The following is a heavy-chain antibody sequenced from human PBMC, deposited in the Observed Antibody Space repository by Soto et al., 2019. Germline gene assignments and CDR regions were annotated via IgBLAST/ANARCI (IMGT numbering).Heavy chain of an antibody. Sequence: QDHLVQSGAEVKKPGASVKVSCKGSGYPCPRYGITGVRQAPGQGLEWMGWISAHNGNTDYAQKLQGRVTVTRDTSTSTAYMELRSLRSADTAVYYCARGRYGDYWGQGALVTVSS. CDR2: ISAHNGNT. J-gene: IGHJ4*02. V-gene: IGHV1-18*01. CDR1: GYPCPRYG. CDR3: ARGRYGDY. D-gene: IGHD1-1*01.